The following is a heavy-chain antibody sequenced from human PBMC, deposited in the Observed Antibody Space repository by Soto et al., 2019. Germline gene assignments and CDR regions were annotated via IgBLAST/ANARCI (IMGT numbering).Heavy chain of an antibody. Sequence: SVKVSCKASGGTFSSYAISWVRQAPGQGLEWMGGIIPIFGTANYAQKFQGRVTITADESTSTAYMELSSLRSEDAAVYYCARGGNYYDSSGYYWGAFDIWGQGTMVTVSS. D-gene: IGHD3-22*01. J-gene: IGHJ3*02. CDR1: GGTFSSYA. CDR3: ARGGNYYDSSGYYWGAFDI. CDR2: IIPIFGTA. V-gene: IGHV1-69*13.